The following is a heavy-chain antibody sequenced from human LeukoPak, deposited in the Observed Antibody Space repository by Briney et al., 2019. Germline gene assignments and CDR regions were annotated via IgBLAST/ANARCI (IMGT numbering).Heavy chain of an antibody. CDR3: ARHGYIQFWLY. D-gene: IGHD5-18*01. CDR1: GAPISRDTFF. V-gene: IGHV4-39*01. Sequence: SETLSLTCTVSGAPISRDTFFWGWIRQSPEKGLEWIGSIDSSGTTHYNSSLKSRVIISVDTSKNQVSLNLTSVTFADTAVYYCARHGYIQFWLYWGQGTQVIVSS. J-gene: IGHJ4*02. CDR2: IDSSGTT.